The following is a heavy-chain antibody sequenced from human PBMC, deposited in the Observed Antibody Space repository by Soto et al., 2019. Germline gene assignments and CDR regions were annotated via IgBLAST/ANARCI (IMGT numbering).Heavy chain of an antibody. CDR3: ARALFGYSSTWYYFDY. D-gene: IGHD6-13*01. Sequence: PGGSLRLSCAASGFTFSDYYMSWIRQAPGQGLEWISYISSTLSYTNYADSAKGRFTISRDNAKNSLYLQMSSLRSEDTAVNYCARALFGYSSTWYYFDYWGQGT. V-gene: IGHV3-11*05. CDR2: ISSTLSYT. J-gene: IGHJ4*02. CDR1: GFTFSDYY.